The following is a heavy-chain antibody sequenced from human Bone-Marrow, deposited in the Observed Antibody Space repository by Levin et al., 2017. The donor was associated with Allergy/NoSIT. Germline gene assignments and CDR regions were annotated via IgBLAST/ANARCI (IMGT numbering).Heavy chain of an antibody. D-gene: IGHD3-16*02. Sequence: RASETLSLTCTVSGDSIRSSTYYWGWIRQPPGTGLEWIANIYYSGSAYYNPSLMSRVTISVDTSNNQFSLRLNSVTAADTAVYYCARRRITVGGVLALAFDYWGQGTLVTVSS. CDR3: ARRRITVGGVLALAFDY. J-gene: IGHJ4*02. CDR2: IYYSGSA. V-gene: IGHV4-39*01. CDR1: GDSIRSSTYY.